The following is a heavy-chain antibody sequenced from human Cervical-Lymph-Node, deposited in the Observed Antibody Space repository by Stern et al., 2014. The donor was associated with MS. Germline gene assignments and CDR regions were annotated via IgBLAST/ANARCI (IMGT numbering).Heavy chain of an antibody. D-gene: IGHD6-13*01. Sequence: QVQLQESGPGLVKPSETLSLTCTVSGGSISSYYWSWIRQPPGKGLEWIGDIFYSGRTSYNPSLRSRVTISVDTSKNQCPLRLTSVTAADTAVYYCARDARSSSHFDYWGQGTLVTVSS. V-gene: IGHV4-59*01. CDR3: ARDARSSSHFDY. CDR2: IFYSGRT. CDR1: GGSISSYY. J-gene: IGHJ4*02.